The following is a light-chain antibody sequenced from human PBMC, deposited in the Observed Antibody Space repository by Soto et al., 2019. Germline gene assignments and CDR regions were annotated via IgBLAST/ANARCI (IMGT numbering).Light chain of an antibody. J-gene: IGKJ1*01. V-gene: IGKV1-5*03. CDR2: KAS. CDR1: QSISSW. Sequence: DIQMTQSPSTLSASVGDRVTITCRASQSISSWLAWYQQKPGKAPKLLIYKASSLESGVPSRFSGSGSGTEFTLTISSLQADDFATYYCQQYNSYSPWTFGQGTKVEIK. CDR3: QQYNSYSPWT.